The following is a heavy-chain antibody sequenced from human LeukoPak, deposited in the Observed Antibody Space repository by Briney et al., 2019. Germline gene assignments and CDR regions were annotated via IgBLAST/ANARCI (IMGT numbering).Heavy chain of an antibody. V-gene: IGHV4-34*01. Sequence: PSETLSLTCAVYGGSFSGYYWSWIRQPPGKGLEWIGEINHSGSTNYNPSPKSRVTISVDTSKNQFSLKLSSVTAADTAVYYCAREPARDGIAVAGPVWWGQGTLVTVSS. J-gene: IGHJ4*02. CDR2: INHSGST. D-gene: IGHD6-19*01. CDR1: GGSFSGYY. CDR3: AREPARDGIAVAGPVW.